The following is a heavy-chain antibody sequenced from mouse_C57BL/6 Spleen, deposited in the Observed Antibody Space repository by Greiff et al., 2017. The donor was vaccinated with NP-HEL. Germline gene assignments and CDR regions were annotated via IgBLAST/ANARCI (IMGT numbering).Heavy chain of an antibody. V-gene: IGHV2-2*01. CDR2: IWSGGST. Sequence: QVQLKESGPGLVQPSQSLSITCTVSGFSLTSYGVHWVRQSPGKGLEWLGVIWSGGSTDYNAAFISRLSISKDNSKSQVFFKMNSLQADDTAIYYCASPYYYGPGAMDYWGQGTSVTVSS. D-gene: IGHD1-1*01. CDR1: GFSLTSYG. CDR3: ASPYYYGPGAMDY. J-gene: IGHJ4*01.